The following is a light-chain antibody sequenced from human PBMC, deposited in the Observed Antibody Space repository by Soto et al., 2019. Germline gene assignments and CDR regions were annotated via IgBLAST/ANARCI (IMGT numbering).Light chain of an antibody. CDR1: ESLVYNDGNTY. CDR3: MQATHWPET. V-gene: IGKV2-30*01. Sequence: DVVMTQSPLSLPVTLGQPASISCRSSESLVYNDGNTYLNWFQQRPGQSPRRLIYKVSNRDSGVPDRFSGSGSGTDFTLKISRVEAEDVGLYYCMQATHWPETFGQGTKVEIK. J-gene: IGKJ1*01. CDR2: KVS.